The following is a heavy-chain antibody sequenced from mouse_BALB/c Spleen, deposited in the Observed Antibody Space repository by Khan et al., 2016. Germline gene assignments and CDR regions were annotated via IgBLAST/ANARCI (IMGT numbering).Heavy chain of an antibody. CDR1: GYAFSIYW. V-gene: IGHV1-80*01. D-gene: IGHD2-2*01. CDR2: IYPGDGDT. CDR3: ARAGYGYDY. Sequence: VQLQESGAELVMPGSSVKISCKASGYAFSIYWMNWVKQRPGQGLEWIGQIYPGDGDTDYNGKFKDKATLTADNSSSTAYMQLSSLTSEDSAVYFCARAGYGYDYWGQGTTLTVSS. J-gene: IGHJ2*01.